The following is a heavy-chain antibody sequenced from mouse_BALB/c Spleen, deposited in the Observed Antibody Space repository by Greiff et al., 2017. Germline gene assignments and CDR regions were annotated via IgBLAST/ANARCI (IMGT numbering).Heavy chain of an antibody. CDR2: INPSTGYT. CDR3: ARPRGNYAMDY. Sequence: VQLQQSGAELAKPGASVKMSCKASGYTFTSYWMHWVKQRPGQGLEWIGYINPSTGYTEYNQKFKDKATLTADKSSSTAYMQLSSLTSEDSAVYYCARPRGNYAMDYWGQGTSVTVSS. CDR1: GYTFTSYW. J-gene: IGHJ4*01. D-gene: IGHD2-14*01. V-gene: IGHV1-7*01.